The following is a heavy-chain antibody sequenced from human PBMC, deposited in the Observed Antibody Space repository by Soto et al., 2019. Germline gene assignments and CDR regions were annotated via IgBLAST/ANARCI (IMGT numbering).Heavy chain of an antibody. CDR2: IKDDGSEK. V-gene: IGHV3-7*01. J-gene: IGHJ4*02. D-gene: IGHD5-18*01. CDR1: GFTFSSSW. CDR3: ARDRGYSSFDY. Sequence: EVQLVESGGGLVQPGGSLRLSCAASGFTFSSSWMNWVRQAPGKGLEWVAGIKDDGSEKYYVDFVKGRFTISRDNAENSLYLQMDSLRDEDTAVYFCARDRGYSSFDYWGLGTLVTVAS.